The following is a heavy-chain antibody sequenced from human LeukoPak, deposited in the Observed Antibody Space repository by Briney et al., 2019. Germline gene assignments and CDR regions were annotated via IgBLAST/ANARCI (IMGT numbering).Heavy chain of an antibody. J-gene: IGHJ4*02. CDR2: IIPIFGTA. V-gene: IGHV1-69*13. CDR1: GGTFSSYA. D-gene: IGHD4-17*01. CDR3: ARRSYDYGDYDFDY. Sequence: GASVKVSCKASGGTFSSYAISWVRQAPGQGLEWMGGIIPIFGTADYAQKFQGRVTITADESTSTAYMELSSLRSEDTAVYYCARRSYDYGDYDFDYWGQGTLVTVSS.